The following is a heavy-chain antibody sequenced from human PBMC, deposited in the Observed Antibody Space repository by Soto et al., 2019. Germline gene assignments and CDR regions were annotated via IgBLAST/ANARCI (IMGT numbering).Heavy chain of an antibody. CDR1: GFTFTTYS. CDR3: RRPNWFQDF. J-gene: IGHJ4*02. Sequence: GGSLRLSCAASGFTFTTYSMTWVRQAPGKGLEWVASIKNDGSEQYYVDSVKGRFTISRDNAKNSLYLQMNSLRAGDTALYYCRRPNWFQDFWGQGTLVTVSS. CDR2: IKNDGSEQ. D-gene: IGHD3-10*01. V-gene: IGHV3-7*01.